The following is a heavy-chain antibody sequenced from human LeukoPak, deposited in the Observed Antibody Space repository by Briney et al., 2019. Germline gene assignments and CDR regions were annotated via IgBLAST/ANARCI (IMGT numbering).Heavy chain of an antibody. D-gene: IGHD5-24*01. CDR1: GFTFTSYT. Sequence: GGSLRLSCAASGFTFTSYTMSWVRQAPGKGLAWVSAISGSGGTTYYADSVKGRFTISRDNSKNMLHLQMNSLRAEDTAVYYCAKSNGVDRNGYNSDYFDYWGQGTLVTVSS. J-gene: IGHJ4*02. CDR3: AKSNGVDRNGYNSDYFDY. V-gene: IGHV3-23*01. CDR2: ISGSGGTT.